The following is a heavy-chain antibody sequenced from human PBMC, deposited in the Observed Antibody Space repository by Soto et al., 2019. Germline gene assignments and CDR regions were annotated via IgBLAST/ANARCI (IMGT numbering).Heavy chain of an antibody. CDR3: ARQASGYYYGWFDP. V-gene: IGHV4-39*01. CDR2: TFYSGGT. J-gene: IGHJ5*02. Sequence: SETLSLTCTVSGGSILDSTYYWAWIRQPPGKGLEWIGTTFYSGGTFYTPSLKSRVTMSVDTSNNQFSLKLSSVTAADTAVYYCARQASGYYYGWFDPWGQGTLVTVSS. D-gene: IGHD3-22*01. CDR1: GGSILDSTYY.